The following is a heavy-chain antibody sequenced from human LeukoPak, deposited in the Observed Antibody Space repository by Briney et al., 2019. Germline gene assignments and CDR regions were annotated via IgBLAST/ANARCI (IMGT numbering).Heavy chain of an antibody. CDR1: GGSISSGGYS. Sequence: SETLSVTCAVSGGSISSGGYSWSWIRQPPGKGLEWIGYIYYSGSTYYNPSLKSRVTISVDTSKNQFSLKLSSVTAADTAVYYCARVAKHFRGGLSFYYMDVWGKGTTVTISS. D-gene: IGHD3-10*01. J-gene: IGHJ6*03. CDR2: IYYSGST. V-gene: IGHV4-30-4*07. CDR3: ARVAKHFRGGLSFYYMDV.